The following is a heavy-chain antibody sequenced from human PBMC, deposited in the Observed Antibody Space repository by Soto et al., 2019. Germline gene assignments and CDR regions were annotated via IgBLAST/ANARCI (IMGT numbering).Heavy chain of an antibody. CDR2: ISYDGSNT. CDR3: AKEGGLSGSYYISSSYYFDY. V-gene: IGHV3-30*18. D-gene: IGHD1-26*01. Sequence: PGGSLRLSCAASGFTFGSYGVHWVRQAPGKGLEWVAIISYDGSNTYYADSVKGRFTISRDNSKNTLYLQMNSLRAEDTSVYYCAKEGGLSGSYYISSSYYFDYWGQGTLVTVSS. CDR1: GFTFGSYG. J-gene: IGHJ4*02.